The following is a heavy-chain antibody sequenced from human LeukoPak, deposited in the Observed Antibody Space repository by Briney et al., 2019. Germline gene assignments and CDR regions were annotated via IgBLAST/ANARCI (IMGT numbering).Heavy chain of an antibody. D-gene: IGHD2-15*01. CDR3: ARDGVVVAATPKDYYYGMDV. CDR1: GFTFSSYS. V-gene: IGHV3-21*01. CDR2: ISSSSSYI. Sequence: PGGSLRLSCAASGFTFSSYSMNWVPHAPGKGLEWVTSISSSSSYIYYADSVKGRFTISRDNAKNSLYLQMNSLRAEDTAVYYCARDGVVVAATPKDYYYGMDVWGQGTTVTVSS. J-gene: IGHJ6*02.